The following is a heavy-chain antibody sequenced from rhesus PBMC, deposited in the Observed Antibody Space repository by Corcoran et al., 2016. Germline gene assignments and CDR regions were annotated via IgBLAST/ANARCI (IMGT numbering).Heavy chain of an antibody. D-gene: IGHD5-36*01. CDR2: INRGGGSP. CDR3: AKDRGNTYGYENYFGS. V-gene: IGHV3S5*01. Sequence: EVQLVETGGGLVQPGGSLKLSCAASGFTFRSYGMSWVRQAPGKGLEGVTGINRGGGSPNPADSVKGRFTISRDNSKNTLSLQMNSLRAEDTGVYYCAKDRGNTYGYENYFGSWGQGVLVTVSS. J-gene: IGHJ4*01. CDR1: GFTFRSYG.